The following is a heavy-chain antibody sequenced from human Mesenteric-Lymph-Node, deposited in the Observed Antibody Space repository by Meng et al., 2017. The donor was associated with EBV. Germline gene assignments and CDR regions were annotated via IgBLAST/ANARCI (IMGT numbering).Heavy chain of an antibody. J-gene: IGHJ5*02. D-gene: IGHD7-27*01. CDR3: ARESLGNWFDP. CDR1: GGTFNNYA. CDR2: IDPLFHST. V-gene: IGHV1-69*18. Sequence: QVQLVQSGTAVERPGSSVKVSCKASGGTFNNYAFNWVRQAPGQGLEWMGRIDPLFHSTNSAQNFQGRVTITADESTSTAYMELTRLRSEDTAVYYCARESLGNWFDPWGQGALVTVSS.